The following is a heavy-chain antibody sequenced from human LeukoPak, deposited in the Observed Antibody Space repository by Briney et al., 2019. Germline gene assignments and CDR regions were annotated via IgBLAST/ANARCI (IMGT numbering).Heavy chain of an antibody. D-gene: IGHD3-9*01. CDR2: IYHSGST. V-gene: IGHV4-38-2*02. J-gene: IGHJ6*03. CDR1: GYSISSGYY. Sequence: SETLSLTCTVSGYSISSGYYWGWIRQPPGKGLEWIGSIYHSGSTYYNPSLKSRVTISVDTSKNQFSLKLSSVTAADTAVYYCARDLLYYDILTGYSLFYYMDVWGKGTTVTVSS. CDR3: ARDLLYYDILTGYSLFYYMDV.